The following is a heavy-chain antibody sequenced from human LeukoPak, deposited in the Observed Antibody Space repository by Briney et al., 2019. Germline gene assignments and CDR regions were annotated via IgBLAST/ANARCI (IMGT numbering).Heavy chain of an antibody. D-gene: IGHD3-22*01. V-gene: IGHV4-39*01. Sequence: SETLSLTCSVSGGSISSSNYYWGWIRQPPGEGLEWIGSIYYGGTTYYNPSLKSRVTISVDTSKNQFSLKLSSVTAADTAVYYCARRNYYDSSAYYIFDYWGQGTLVTVSS. CDR2: IYYGGTT. CDR1: GGSISSSNYY. CDR3: ARRNYYDSSAYYIFDY. J-gene: IGHJ4*02.